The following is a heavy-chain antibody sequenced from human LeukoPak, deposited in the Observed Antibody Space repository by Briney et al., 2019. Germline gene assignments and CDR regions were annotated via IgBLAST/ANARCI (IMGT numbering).Heavy chain of an antibody. CDR1: GFTFSSYA. Sequence: PGRSLRLSCAASGFTFSSYAMHWVRQAPGKGLEWVAVISYDGSNKYYADSVKGRFTISRDNSKNTVYLQLGSLRAEDMAVYYCTRGLCGGDCYSPASWGEGTLVTVPS. J-gene: IGHJ5*02. CDR3: TRGLCGGDCYSPAS. CDR2: ISYDGSNK. V-gene: IGHV3-30*14. D-gene: IGHD2-21*02.